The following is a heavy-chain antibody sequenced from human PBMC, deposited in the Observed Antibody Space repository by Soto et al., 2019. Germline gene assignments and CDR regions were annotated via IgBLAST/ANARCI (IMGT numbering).Heavy chain of an antibody. J-gene: IGHJ6*01. CDR2: IIPIFGTA. Sequence: SVKVSCKASGGTLSSYAISWVRQAPGQGLEWMGGIIPIFGTANYAQKFQGRVTITADESTSTAYMELSSLRSEDTAVYYCARDQGRHSWSYPLYGMDVWGQGTTVTVSS. CDR1: GGTLSSYA. V-gene: IGHV1-69*13. CDR3: ARDQGRHSWSYPLYGMDV. D-gene: IGHD1-26*01.